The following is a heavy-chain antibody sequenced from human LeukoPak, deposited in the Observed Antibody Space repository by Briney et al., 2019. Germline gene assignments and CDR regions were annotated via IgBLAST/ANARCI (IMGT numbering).Heavy chain of an antibody. Sequence: GGSLRLSCAASGFTFSTYNMNWVRQAPGKGLEWVSSISGSSSFIYYADSMKGRFTISRGNAKNSLYLHLNGLRAEDTAVYFCARTHGEGFAFDYWGQGTLITVSS. CDR2: ISGSSSFI. V-gene: IGHV3-21*01. CDR3: ARTHGEGFAFDY. J-gene: IGHJ4*02. CDR1: GFTFSTYN. D-gene: IGHD4-17*01.